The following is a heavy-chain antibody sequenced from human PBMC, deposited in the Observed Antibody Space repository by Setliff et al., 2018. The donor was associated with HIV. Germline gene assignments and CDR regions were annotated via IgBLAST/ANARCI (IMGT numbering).Heavy chain of an antibody. V-gene: IGHV4-39*01. CDR2: VYYRGRT. J-gene: IGHJ4*02. D-gene: IGHD3-3*01. CDR1: GGSMSSSGPGYY. Sequence: SETLSLTCTVSGGSMSSSGPGYYWGWVRQTPGGGLEWIGSVYYRGRTYYDPSLKSRVTISVDTSKNQLSLRLTPMAAADTAMYYCARSQPDTIFGVVTFDCWGQGKMVTVSS. CDR3: ARSQPDTIFGVVTFDC.